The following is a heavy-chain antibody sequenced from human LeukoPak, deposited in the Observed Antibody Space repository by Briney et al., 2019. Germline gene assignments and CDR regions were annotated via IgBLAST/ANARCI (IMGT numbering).Heavy chain of an antibody. Sequence: SETLSLTCAVYGGSFSGYYWSWIRQPPGKGPEWIGEINHSGSTNYNPSLKSRVTISVDTSKNQFSLKLSSVTAADTAVYYCARGYKDLWTTMTFRLGAFDIWGQGTMVTVSS. D-gene: IGHD4-17*01. J-gene: IGHJ3*02. CDR3: ARGYKDLWTTMTFRLGAFDI. V-gene: IGHV4-34*01. CDR2: INHSGST. CDR1: GGSFSGYY.